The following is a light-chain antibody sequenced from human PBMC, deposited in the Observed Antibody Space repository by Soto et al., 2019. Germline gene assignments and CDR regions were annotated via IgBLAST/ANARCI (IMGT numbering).Light chain of an antibody. CDR2: DAS. Sequence: EFVLTQSPGTLSLSPGERATLSCRASQTVRNNYLAWYQQKPGQAPRLLIYDASSRATGIPDRFSGGGSGTDFTLTTSRLEPEDFAVYYCQQRSDWPSFGQGTRLEIK. J-gene: IGKJ5*01. V-gene: IGKV3D-20*02. CDR3: QQRSDWPS. CDR1: QTVRNNY.